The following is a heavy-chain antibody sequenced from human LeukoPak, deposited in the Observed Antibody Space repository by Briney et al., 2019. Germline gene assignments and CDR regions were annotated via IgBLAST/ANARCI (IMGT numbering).Heavy chain of an antibody. CDR1: GGTFSSYT. Sequence: ASVKVSCKASGGTFSSYTISWVRQAPGQGLEWMGRIIPILGIANYVQKFQGRVTITADKSTSTAYMELSSLRSEDTAVYYCARGRGYCSSTSCRRDYYYGMDVWGQGTTVTVSS. V-gene: IGHV1-69*02. CDR2: IIPILGIA. D-gene: IGHD2-2*01. CDR3: ARGRGYCSSTSCRRDYYYGMDV. J-gene: IGHJ6*02.